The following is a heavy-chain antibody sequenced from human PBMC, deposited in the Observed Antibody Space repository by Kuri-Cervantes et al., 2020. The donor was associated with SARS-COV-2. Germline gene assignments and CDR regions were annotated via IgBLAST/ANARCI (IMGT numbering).Heavy chain of an antibody. CDR3: AHTEVSITGTRIFNY. CDR1: GFSLSNARMG. J-gene: IGHJ4*02. Sequence: SGPTLVKPTETLTLTCTVSGFSLSNARMGVSWIRQPPGKALEWLAHIFSNDEKSYSTSLKSRLTTSKDTSKSQVVLTMTNMDPVDTATYYCAHTEVSITGTRIFNYWGQGTLVTVSS. V-gene: IGHV2-26*01. D-gene: IGHD1-7*01. CDR2: IFSNDEK.